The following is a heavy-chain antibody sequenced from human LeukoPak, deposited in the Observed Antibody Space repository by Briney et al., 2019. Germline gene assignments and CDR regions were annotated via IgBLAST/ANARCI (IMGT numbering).Heavy chain of an antibody. CDR1: GGSFSGYY. D-gene: IGHD3-9*01. CDR3: ARDRRYFDWLQNDYYYYYMDV. CDR2: IYTSGST. V-gene: IGHV4-4*07. Sequence: SETLSLTCAVYGGSFSGYYWSWIRQPAGKGLEWIGRIYTSGSTNYNPSLKSRVTMSVDTSKNQFSLKLSSVTAADTAVYYCARDRRYFDWLQNDYYYYYMDVWGKGTTVTISS. J-gene: IGHJ6*03.